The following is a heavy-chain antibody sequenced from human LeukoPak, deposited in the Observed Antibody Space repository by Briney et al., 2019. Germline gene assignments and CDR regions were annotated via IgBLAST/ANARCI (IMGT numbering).Heavy chain of an antibody. V-gene: IGHV1-3*01. Sequence: ASVKVSCKASGYTFTSYAMHWVRQAPGQRLEWMGWINAGNGNTKYSQKFQGRVTITRDTSASTAYMELGSLRSEDTAVYYCARGPNTSRCSSTSCYLDTAMVPSDYWGQGTLVTVSS. CDR1: GYTFTSYA. D-gene: IGHD2-2*01. CDR2: INAGNGNT. J-gene: IGHJ4*02. CDR3: ARGPNTSRCSSTSCYLDTAMVPSDY.